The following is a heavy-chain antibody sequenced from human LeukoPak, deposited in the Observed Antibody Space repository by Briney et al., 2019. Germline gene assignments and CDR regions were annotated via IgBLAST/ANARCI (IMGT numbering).Heavy chain of an antibody. J-gene: IGHJ5*02. CDR3: AREGSGWYDGGNWFDP. Sequence: GASLILSCAASGFTFSSYWMSWVRQAPGKGLEWVANIKQDGSEKYYVDSVKGRFTISRDNAKNSLYLQMNSLRAEDTAVYYCAREGSGWYDGGNWFDPWGQGTLVTVSS. D-gene: IGHD6-19*01. CDR2: IKQDGSEK. V-gene: IGHV3-7*03. CDR1: GFTFSSYW.